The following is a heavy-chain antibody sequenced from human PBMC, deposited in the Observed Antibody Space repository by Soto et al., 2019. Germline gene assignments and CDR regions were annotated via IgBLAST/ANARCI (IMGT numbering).Heavy chain of an antibody. CDR1: GYTFTDYW. CDR2: IYPGDSDT. J-gene: IGHJ4*02. CDR3: ARKLDSSGFPQGFDY. Sequence: PGESLKISCKGSGYTFTDYWIGWVRQLPGKGLEWMGIIYPGDSDTRYSPSFQGQVTISADKSISTAYLQWSSLKASDTAMYYCARKLDSSGFPQGFDYWGQGTLVTVSS. D-gene: IGHD6-19*01. V-gene: IGHV5-51*01.